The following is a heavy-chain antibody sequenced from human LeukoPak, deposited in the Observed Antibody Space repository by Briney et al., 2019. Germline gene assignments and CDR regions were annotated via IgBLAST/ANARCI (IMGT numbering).Heavy chain of an antibody. CDR2: IKQDGSEK. D-gene: IGHD1-14*01. CDR3: ARLRTFDY. V-gene: IGHV3-7*03. J-gene: IGHJ4*02. Sequence: VYLGGSLRLSCAASGFTFSNYWMSWVRQAPGKGLEWVANIKQDGSEKYYVDSVKGRFTISRDNAKNSLYLQMNSLRAEDTAVYYCARLRTFDYWGQGTLVTVSS. CDR1: GFTFSNYW.